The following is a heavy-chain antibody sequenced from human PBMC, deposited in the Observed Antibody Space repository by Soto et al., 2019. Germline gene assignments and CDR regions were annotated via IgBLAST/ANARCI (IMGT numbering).Heavy chain of an antibody. Sequence: QVQLVESGGGVVQPGRSLRLSCAASGFTFSSYGMHWVRQAPGKGLEWVAVIWYDGSNKYYADSVKGRFTISRDNSKNTLYLQMTSPRAEATAVYYCARGYGRSGYPRYYFDHWGQGTLVTVAS. CDR3: ARGYGRSGYPRYYFDH. CDR1: GFTFSSYG. D-gene: IGHD3-22*01. J-gene: IGHJ4*02. CDR2: IWYDGSNK. V-gene: IGHV3-33*01.